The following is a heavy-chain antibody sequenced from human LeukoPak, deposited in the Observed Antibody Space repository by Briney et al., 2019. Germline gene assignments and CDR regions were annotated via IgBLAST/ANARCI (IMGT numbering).Heavy chain of an antibody. D-gene: IGHD2-15*01. V-gene: IGHV3-33*06. Sequence: GGFLRLSCVASGFTFSSYGMHWVRQAPGKGLEWVAVIWYDGNNKYYADSVKGRFTISRDNSKNTLYLQMNSLRAEDTAVYYCAKDQEGDYCSGGSCYSSPNYWGQGTLVTVSS. CDR3: AKDQEGDYCSGGSCYSSPNY. CDR1: GFTFSSYG. J-gene: IGHJ4*02. CDR2: IWYDGNNK.